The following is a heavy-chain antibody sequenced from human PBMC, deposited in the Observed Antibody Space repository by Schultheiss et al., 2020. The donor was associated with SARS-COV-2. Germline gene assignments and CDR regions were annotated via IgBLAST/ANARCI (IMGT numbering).Heavy chain of an antibody. J-gene: IGHJ4*02. CDR1: GDIFNTFA. CDR2: LSGYNGNT. Sequence: ASVKVSCKASGDIFNTFAISWVRQAPGQGLEWMGWLSGYNGNTNYAQNFQGRVTMTTDTSTSTAYMELSSLRSEDTAVYYCARAPSRIVGATHRFDYWGQGTLVTVSS. CDR3: ARAPSRIVGATHRFDY. D-gene: IGHD1-26*01. V-gene: IGHV1-18*01.